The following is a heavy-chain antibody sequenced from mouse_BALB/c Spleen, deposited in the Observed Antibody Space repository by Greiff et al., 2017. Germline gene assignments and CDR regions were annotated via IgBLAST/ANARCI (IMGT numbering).Heavy chain of an antibody. J-gene: IGHJ2*01. CDR3: AREYGNSLGY. CDR1: GYSFTGYN. D-gene: IGHD2-10*02. CDR2: IDPYNGGT. V-gene: IGHV1S135*01. Sequence: VQLKESGPELEKPGASGKISCKASGYSFTGYNMNWVKQSNGKSLEWIGNIDPYNGGTSYNQKFKGKATLTVDKSSSTAYMQLKSLTSEDSAVYYCAREYGNSLGYWGQGTTLTVSS.